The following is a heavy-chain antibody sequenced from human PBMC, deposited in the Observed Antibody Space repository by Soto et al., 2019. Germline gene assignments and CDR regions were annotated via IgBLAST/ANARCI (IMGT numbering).Heavy chain of an antibody. V-gene: IGHV1-69*02. D-gene: IGHD2-8*02. CDR2: IIPILDIP. CDR3: ASHFTGVLVLGTSPPGGDNYGWDV. CDR1: GGTFSRYT. Sequence: QVQLVQSGAEVKQPGSSVKVSCKASGGTFSRYTFTWVRQAPGQGLEWRGRIIPILDIPNYAQHFQGRVTITADKSTRTADRELSSLRSDDTAVYYCASHFTGVLVLGTSPPGGDNYGWDVWGQGTTVTVSS. J-gene: IGHJ6*02.